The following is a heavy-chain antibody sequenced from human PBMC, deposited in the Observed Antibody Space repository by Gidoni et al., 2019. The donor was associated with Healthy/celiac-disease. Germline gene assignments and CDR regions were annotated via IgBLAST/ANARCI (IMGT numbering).Heavy chain of an antibody. J-gene: IGHJ3*02. CDR3: ARGPRVGALVFDI. D-gene: IGHD1-26*01. Sequence: EVQLVVSGGCLVQPGGSLSLSCAASGFTFSSYEMNWVRQAPGKGLEGVSYISSSGSTIYYADSVKGRFTISRDNAKNSLYLQMNSLRAEDTAVYYCARGPRVGALVFDIWGQGTMVTVSS. CDR2: ISSSGSTI. V-gene: IGHV3-48*03. CDR1: GFTFSSYE.